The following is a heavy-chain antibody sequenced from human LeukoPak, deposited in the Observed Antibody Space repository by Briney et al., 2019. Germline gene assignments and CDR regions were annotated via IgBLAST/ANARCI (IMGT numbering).Heavy chain of an antibody. V-gene: IGHV1-24*01. Sequence: GASVKVSCKVSGYTLTELSMHWVRQAPGKGLEWMGGFDPEDGETIYAQKFQGRVTMTEDTSTDTAYMELSSLRSEDTAVYYCATSGYLELLPSLEETVRRDAFDIWGQGTMVTVSS. CDR3: ATSGYLELLPSLEETVRRDAFDI. J-gene: IGHJ3*02. CDR2: FDPEDGET. CDR1: GYTLTELS. D-gene: IGHD1-7*01.